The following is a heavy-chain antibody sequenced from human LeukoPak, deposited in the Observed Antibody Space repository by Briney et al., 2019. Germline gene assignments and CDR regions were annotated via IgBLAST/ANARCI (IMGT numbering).Heavy chain of an antibody. CDR1: GFSLSTSGVG. CDR3: AHTYTAMVYNWFDP. D-gene: IGHD5-18*01. Sequence: SGPTLVEPTQTLTLTCTFSGFSLSTSGVGVGWIRQPPGKALEWLALIYWDDDKRYSPSLKSRLTITKDTSKNQVVLTMTNMDPVDTATYYCAHTYTAMVYNWFDPWGQGTLVTVSS. CDR2: IYWDDDK. J-gene: IGHJ5*02. V-gene: IGHV2-5*02.